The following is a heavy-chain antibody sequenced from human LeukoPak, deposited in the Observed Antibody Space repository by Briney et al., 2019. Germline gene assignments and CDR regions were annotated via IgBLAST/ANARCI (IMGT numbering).Heavy chain of an antibody. Sequence: GESPKISCKASGYSFSNYWIGWIRQTPGKGLEWMAILIPGTSDTKYNSAFQGQVFISADTSTSTVYLQWSSLKASDSAMYYCARRSSAEFWGQGTLVTVSS. CDR1: GYSFSNYW. J-gene: IGHJ4*02. D-gene: IGHD6-6*01. CDR2: LIPGTSDT. V-gene: IGHV5-51*01. CDR3: ARRSSAEF.